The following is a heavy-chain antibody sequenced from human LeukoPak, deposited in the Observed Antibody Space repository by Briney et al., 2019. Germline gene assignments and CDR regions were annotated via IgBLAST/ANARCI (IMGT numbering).Heavy chain of an antibody. CDR2: ISAYNGNT. D-gene: IGHD6-13*01. CDR3: ARDRAAAGTTLTDY. J-gene: IGHJ4*02. CDR1: GYTFTSYG. Sequence: ASAKVSCKASGYTFTSYGISWVRQAPGQGLEWMGRISAYNGNTNYAQKLQGRVTMTTDTSTSTAYMELRSLRSDDTAVYYCARDRAAAGTTLTDYWGQGTLVTVSS. V-gene: IGHV1-18*01.